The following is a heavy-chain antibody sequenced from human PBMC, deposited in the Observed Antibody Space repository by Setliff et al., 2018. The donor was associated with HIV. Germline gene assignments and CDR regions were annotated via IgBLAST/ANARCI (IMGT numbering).Heavy chain of an antibody. CDR3: ARWYYNFWSGYPPLYY. V-gene: IGHV4-59*01. CDR1: GGSISSYY. D-gene: IGHD3-3*01. CDR2: IYYSGST. Sequence: SETLSLTCTVSGGSISSYYWSWIRQPPGKGLEWIGYIYYSGSTNYSPSLKSRVTISLDTSKNQFSLKLSSVTAADTAVYYCARWYYNFWSGYPPLYYWGQGTLVTVSS. J-gene: IGHJ4*02.